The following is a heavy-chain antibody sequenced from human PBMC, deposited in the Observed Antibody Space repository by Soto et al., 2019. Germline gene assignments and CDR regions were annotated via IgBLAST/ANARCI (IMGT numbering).Heavy chain of an antibody. CDR3: ASRDGYSHWYFDL. V-gene: IGHV1-69*02. CDR2: IIPILGIA. CDR1: GGTFSSYT. J-gene: IGHJ2*01. Sequence: QVQLVQSGAELNKHGSSVKVSCKASGGTFSSYTISWVRQAPGQGLEWMGRIIPILGIANYAQKFQGRVTITADKSTSTAYMELSSLRSEDTAVYYCASRDGYSHWYFDLWGRGTLVTVSS. D-gene: IGHD5-18*01.